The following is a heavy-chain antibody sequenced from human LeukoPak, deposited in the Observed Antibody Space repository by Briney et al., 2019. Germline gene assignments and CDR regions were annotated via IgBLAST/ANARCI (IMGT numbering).Heavy chain of an antibody. J-gene: IGHJ3*02. CDR3: ARAGRAIYYDSGSRGYFDI. CDR1: GYTFTGYY. Sequence: ASVKVSCKASGYTFTGYYMHWVRQAPGQGLEWMGWINPNSGGTNYAQKFQGRVTMTRDTSISTAYMELSRLRSDDTAVYYCARAGRAIYYDSGSRGYFDIWGQGTMVTVSS. V-gene: IGHV1-2*02. CDR2: INPNSGGT. D-gene: IGHD3-10*01.